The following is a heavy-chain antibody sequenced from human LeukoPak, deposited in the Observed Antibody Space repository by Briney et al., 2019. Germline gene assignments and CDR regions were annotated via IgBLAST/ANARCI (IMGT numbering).Heavy chain of an antibody. Sequence: SVKVSFKASVYTFTRYDINWVRQASGQGREWMGWMNPNSGNTGYAQKFHGRVTITRNTSRSITYMQLTSHRYEDTAVYYCARGRFIAGHAGLFKGAVVVAVYFDDWGQGTLVTVSS. CDR3: ARGRFIAGHAGLFKGAVVVAVYFDD. CDR2: MNPNSGNT. J-gene: IGHJ4*02. D-gene: IGHD2-15*01. CDR1: VYTFTRYD. V-gene: IGHV1-8*03.